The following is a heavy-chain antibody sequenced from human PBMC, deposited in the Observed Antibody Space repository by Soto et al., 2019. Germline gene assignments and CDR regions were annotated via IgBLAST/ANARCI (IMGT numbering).Heavy chain of an antibody. J-gene: IGHJ5*02. Sequence: PSETLSLTCAVSGGSISSGGYSWSWIRQPPGKGLEWIGYIYHSGSTYYNPSLKSRVTISVDRSKNQFSLKLSSVTAADTAVYYCARVWSGGSCPTNWFDPWGQGTLVTVAS. V-gene: IGHV4-30-2*01. D-gene: IGHD2-15*01. CDR3: ARVWSGGSCPTNWFDP. CDR2: IYHSGST. CDR1: GGSISSGGYS.